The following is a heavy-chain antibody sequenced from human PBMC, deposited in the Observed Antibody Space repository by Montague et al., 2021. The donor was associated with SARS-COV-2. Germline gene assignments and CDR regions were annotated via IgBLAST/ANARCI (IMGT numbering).Heavy chain of an antibody. CDR1: GFTFSSYE. Sequence: SLRLSCAASGFTFSSYEMNWVRQAPGKGLEWVSYISSSGSTIYYADSVKGRFTISRDSAKNSLYLQMNSLRAEDTAVYYCARAVPYVFRPLKYFDYWGQGTLVTVSS. CDR3: ARAVPYVFRPLKYFDY. J-gene: IGHJ4*02. V-gene: IGHV3-48*03. CDR2: ISSSGSTI. D-gene: IGHD3-16*01.